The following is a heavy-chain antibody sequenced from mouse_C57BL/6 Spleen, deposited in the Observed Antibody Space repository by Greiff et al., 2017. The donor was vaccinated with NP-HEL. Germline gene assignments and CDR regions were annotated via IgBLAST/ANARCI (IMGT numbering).Heavy chain of an antibody. V-gene: IGHV1-69*01. Sequence: QVQLQQPGAELVMPGASVKLSCKASGYTFTSYWMHWVKQRPGQGLEWIGEIDPSDSYTNYNQKFKGKSTLTVDKSSSTAYMQLSSLTSEDSAVYYCARRHYYGSSAHAMDYWGQGTSVTVSS. CDR2: IDPSDSYT. CDR3: ARRHYYGSSAHAMDY. CDR1: GYTFTSYW. J-gene: IGHJ4*01. D-gene: IGHD1-1*01.